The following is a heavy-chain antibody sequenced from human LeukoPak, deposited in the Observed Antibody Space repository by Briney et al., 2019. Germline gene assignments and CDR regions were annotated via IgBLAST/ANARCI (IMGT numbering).Heavy chain of an antibody. CDR1: GYTLTELS. V-gene: IGHV1-24*01. J-gene: IGHJ4*02. Sequence: ASVKVSCKVSGYTLTELSIHWVRQAPGEGLEWMGGFDPEDGETIYPQKFQGRVTVTEDTSTDTACMELSSLTSEDTAMYFCATNLATVVTPTYYWGQGTLVTVSS. CDR2: FDPEDGET. D-gene: IGHD4-23*01. CDR3: ATNLATVVTPTYY.